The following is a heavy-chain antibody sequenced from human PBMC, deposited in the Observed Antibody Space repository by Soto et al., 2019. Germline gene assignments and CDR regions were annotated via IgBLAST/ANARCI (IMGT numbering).Heavy chain of an antibody. V-gene: IGHV3-15*01. CDR2: IKSKTDGGTT. D-gene: IGHD6-13*01. CDR1: GFTFSSYA. Sequence: GGSLRLSCAASGFTFSSYAMSWVRQAPGKGLEWVGRIKSKTDGGTTDYAAPVKGRFTISRDDSKNMQFLQMNSLKTEDTAVYYCTAPSAGTFHYWGQGTLVTVSS. J-gene: IGHJ4*02. CDR3: TAPSAGTFHY.